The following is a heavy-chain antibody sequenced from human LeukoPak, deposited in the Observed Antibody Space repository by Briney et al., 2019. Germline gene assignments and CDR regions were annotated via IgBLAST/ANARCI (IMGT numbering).Heavy chain of an antibody. J-gene: IGHJ3*02. CDR1: GYTFTSYG. CDR3: ARSITMVRGVHDAFDI. V-gene: IGHV1-18*01. CDR2: ISPYSGNT. Sequence: ASVKVSCKPSGYTFTSYGITWVRQDPGQGLEWMGWISPYSGNTNYAQKLQGRVTMTTDTSTSTAYMELRSLRSDDTAVYYCARSITMVRGVHDAFDIWGQGTMVTVSS. D-gene: IGHD3-10*01.